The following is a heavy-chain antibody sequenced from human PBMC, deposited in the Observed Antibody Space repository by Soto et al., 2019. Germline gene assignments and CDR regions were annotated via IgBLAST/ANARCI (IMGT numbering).Heavy chain of an antibody. Sequence: QVQLVQSGAEVKKPGSSVKVSCKASGGTFSSYTISWVRQAPGQGLEWMGRIIPILGIANYAQKFQGRVTITADKSTSTAYMELSSLRSEDTAVYYCARDNSGYAQNYWGQVTLVTVSS. D-gene: IGHD5-12*01. CDR3: ARDNSGYAQNY. J-gene: IGHJ4*02. CDR2: IIPILGIA. CDR1: GGTFSSYT. V-gene: IGHV1-69*08.